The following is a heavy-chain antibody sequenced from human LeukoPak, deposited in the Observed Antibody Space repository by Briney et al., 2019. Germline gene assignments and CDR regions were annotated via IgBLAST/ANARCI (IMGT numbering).Heavy chain of an antibody. J-gene: IGHJ4*02. V-gene: IGHV3-30*18. D-gene: IGHD3-22*01. Sequence: GGSLRLSCAASGFTFSSYWMNWVRQAPGKGLEWVAVISFDATNKYYADSVKGRFTISRDNSKNTLYLQMNSLRAEDTAVYYCAKDSSADDSSGYSYYFDYWGQGTLVTVSS. CDR3: AKDSSADDSSGYSYYFDY. CDR2: ISFDATNK. CDR1: GFTFSSYW.